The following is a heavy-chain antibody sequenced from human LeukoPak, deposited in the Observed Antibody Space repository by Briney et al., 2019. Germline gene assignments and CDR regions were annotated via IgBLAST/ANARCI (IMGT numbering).Heavy chain of an antibody. CDR1: GGSISSSSYF. CDR2: IDYSGST. J-gene: IGHJ4*02. CDR3: ARIRVGATPYFDY. V-gene: IGHV4-39*07. Sequence: PSETLSLTCTVSGGSISSSSYFWGWIRQPPGKGLEWIRSIDYSGSTYYNPSLKSRVTISVDASKNQFSLKLSSVTAADTAVYYCARIRVGATPYFDYWGQGTLVTVSS. D-gene: IGHD1-26*01.